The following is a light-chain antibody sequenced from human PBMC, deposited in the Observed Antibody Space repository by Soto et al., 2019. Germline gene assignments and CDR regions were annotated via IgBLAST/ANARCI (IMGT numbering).Light chain of an antibody. Sequence: QSALTQPASVSGSPRRSITISCTGTSSDVGSYNLVSWYQQHPGKAPKLMIYEGSKRPSGVSNRFSGSKSGNTASLTISGLQAEDEADYYCCSYAGSYVFGTGTKLTVL. CDR2: EGS. CDR3: CSYAGSYV. CDR1: SSDVGSYNL. V-gene: IGLV2-23*01. J-gene: IGLJ1*01.